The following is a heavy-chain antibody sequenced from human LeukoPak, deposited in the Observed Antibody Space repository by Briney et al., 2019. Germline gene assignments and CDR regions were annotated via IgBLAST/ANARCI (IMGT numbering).Heavy chain of an antibody. D-gene: IGHD6-6*01. V-gene: IGHV4-61*02. Sequence: SETLSLTCTVSGGSISSGSYYWSWIRQPAGKGLEWIGRIYTSGSTNYNPSLKSRVTISVDTSKNQFSLKLSSVTAADTAVYYCARGIAARPGNAFDIWGQGTMVTVSS. CDR2: IYTSGST. CDR1: GGSISSGSYY. CDR3: ARGIAARPGNAFDI. J-gene: IGHJ3*02.